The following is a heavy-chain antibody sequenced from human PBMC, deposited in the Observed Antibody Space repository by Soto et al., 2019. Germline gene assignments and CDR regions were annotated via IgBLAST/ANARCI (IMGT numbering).Heavy chain of an antibody. CDR1: GGSIRSNHW. Sequence: QVQLQESGPGLVKPSGTLSLTCVVSGGSIRSNHWWSWVRQTAGKGLEWIGEIFHIGHTNYNPSLKGPVTISLDQSKNQFSLKMTSMTAADTAVFDCARREYGMDVWGQGTTVTVSS. CDR2: IFHIGHT. V-gene: IGHV4-4*02. J-gene: IGHJ6*02. CDR3: ARREYGMDV.